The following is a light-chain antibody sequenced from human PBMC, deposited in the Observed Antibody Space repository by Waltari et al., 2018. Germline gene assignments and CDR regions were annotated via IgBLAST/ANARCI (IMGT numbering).Light chain of an antibody. V-gene: IGKV1-39*01. J-gene: IGKJ2*01. Sequence: DIQMTQSPSSLSTSVGDRVTISCRASYNVDVFLNWYQQKPGKAPKHLIYGASSLQRGVPSRFSGSGSGTDFTLTITSLQPEDSATYYCQQSHGFPFTFGQGTKLEIK. CDR1: YNVDVF. CDR2: GAS. CDR3: QQSHGFPFT.